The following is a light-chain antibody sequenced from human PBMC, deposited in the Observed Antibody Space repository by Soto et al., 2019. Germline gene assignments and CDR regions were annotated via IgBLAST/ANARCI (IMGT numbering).Light chain of an antibody. Sequence: IHMTQSQSSLSASVGDRVTITCRTSQSIDNYLNWYQQKPGKAPNLLIYAASILQSGVPSRFSGSGSGTDFTLTISRLQPEDFTPYYCQQSDSRPRTSGQATNVAIK. CDR3: QQSDSRPRT. V-gene: IGKV1-39*01. CDR2: AAS. J-gene: IGKJ1*01. CDR1: QSIDNY.